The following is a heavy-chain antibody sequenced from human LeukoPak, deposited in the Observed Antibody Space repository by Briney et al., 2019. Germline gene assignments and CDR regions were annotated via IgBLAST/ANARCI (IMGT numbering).Heavy chain of an antibody. CDR2: ISYDGTDE. J-gene: IGHJ6*03. V-gene: IGHV3-30*18. D-gene: IGHD6-19*01. CDR1: GFTFSSYG. CDR3: AKDRQWLPRDYRYYMDV. Sequence: LPGGSLRLSCAASGFTFSSYGMHWVRQAPGKGLEWVAVISYDGTDEYHADSVKGRFSISRDNSKNTLYLQMNSLRAEDTAVYYCAKDRQWLPRDYRYYMDVWGKGTTVSVSS.